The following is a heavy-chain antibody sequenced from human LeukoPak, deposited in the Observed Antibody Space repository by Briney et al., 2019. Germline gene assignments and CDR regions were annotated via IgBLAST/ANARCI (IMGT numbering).Heavy chain of an antibody. D-gene: IGHD2-8*01. J-gene: IGHJ6*03. CDR3: ARGDSLRGLSYYYMDV. Sequence: LETLSLTCTVSGGSISSSSYYWGWIRQPPGKGLEWIGSIYYSGITYYNPSLKSRVTISVDTSKNQFSLRLSSVTATDTAVYYCARGDSLRGLSYYYMDVWGKGTTVTVSS. V-gene: IGHV4-39*01. CDR2: IYYSGIT. CDR1: GGSISSSSYY.